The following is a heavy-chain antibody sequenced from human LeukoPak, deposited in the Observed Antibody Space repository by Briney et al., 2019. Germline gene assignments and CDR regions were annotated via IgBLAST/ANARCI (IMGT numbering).Heavy chain of an antibody. V-gene: IGHV4-38-2*01. CDR3: ARLTYGSGSYWFDY. Sequence: SETLSLTCAVSGNSISSGYYWGWIRQPPGKGLEWIGSIYHSGSTYYNPSLKSRVTISVDTSKNQFSLKLSSVTAADTAVYFCARLTYGSGSYWFDYWGQGTLVTVSS. CDR2: IYHSGST. J-gene: IGHJ4*02. D-gene: IGHD3-10*01. CDR1: GNSISSGYY.